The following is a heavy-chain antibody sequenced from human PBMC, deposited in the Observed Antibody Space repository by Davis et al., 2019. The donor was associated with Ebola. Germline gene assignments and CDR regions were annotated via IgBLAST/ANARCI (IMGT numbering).Heavy chain of an antibody. J-gene: IGHJ4*02. CDR3: ATSGGSSLDY. V-gene: IGHV4-59*01. Sequence: PSETLSLTCTVSGGSISSYYWSWIRQPPGKGLEWIGYIYYSGSTNYNPSLKSRVTISVDTSKNQFSLKLSSVTAADTAVYYCATSGGSSLDYWGQGTLVTVSS. D-gene: IGHD2-15*01. CDR2: IYYSGST. CDR1: GGSISSYY.